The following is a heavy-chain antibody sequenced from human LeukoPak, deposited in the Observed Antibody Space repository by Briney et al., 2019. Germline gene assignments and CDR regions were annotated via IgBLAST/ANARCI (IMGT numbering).Heavy chain of an antibody. CDR3: ARDITMVRGVSGGVGY. CDR2: ISAYNGNT. CDR1: GYTFTRYG. Sequence: ASVKASCKASGYTFTRYGISWVRQAPGQGLEWMGWISAYNGNTNYAQKLQGRVTMTTDTSTSTAYMELRSLRSDDTAVYYCARDITMVRGVSGGVGYWGQGTLVTVSS. V-gene: IGHV1-18*01. J-gene: IGHJ4*02. D-gene: IGHD3-10*01.